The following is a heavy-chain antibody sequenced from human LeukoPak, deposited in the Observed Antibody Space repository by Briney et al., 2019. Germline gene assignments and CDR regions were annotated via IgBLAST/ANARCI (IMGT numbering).Heavy chain of an antibody. CDR2: IYTSGST. D-gene: IGHD3-22*01. V-gene: IGHV4-61*02. CDR1: GGSVSNGSYY. J-gene: IGHJ5*02. Sequence: SETLSLTCTVSGGSVSNGSYYWSWIRQPAGKGLEWIGRIYTSGSTNYNPSLKSRVTLSVDTSKNQLSLKLSSVTAADTAVYYCARDRYYYDSSAYYYHFDPWGQGTLVTVSS. CDR3: ARDRYYYDSSAYYYHFDP.